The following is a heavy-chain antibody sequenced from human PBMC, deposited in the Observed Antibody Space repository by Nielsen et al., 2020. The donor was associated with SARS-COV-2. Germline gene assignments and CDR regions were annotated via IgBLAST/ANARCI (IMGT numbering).Heavy chain of an antibody. D-gene: IGHD6-19*01. CDR2: ISGFNGNT. Sequence: ASVNVSCKASGYTLSNYGLSWVRQAPGRGLEWIGWISGFNGNTNYLQKFKGRVTITTHSSTGTVYMELRSLRADDTAIYYCARWRTYGNGWDFWGQGTVVTVSS. CDR1: GYTLSNYG. V-gene: IGHV1-18*01. J-gene: IGHJ4*02. CDR3: ARWRTYGNGWDF.